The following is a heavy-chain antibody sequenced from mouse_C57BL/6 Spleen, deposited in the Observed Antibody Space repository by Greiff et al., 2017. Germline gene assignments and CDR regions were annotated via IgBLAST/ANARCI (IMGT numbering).Heavy chain of an antibody. CDR1: GYTFTDYN. V-gene: IGHV1-22*01. Sequence: VQLQQSGPELVKPGASVKMSCKASGYTFTDYNMNWVKQSHGKSLEWIGYINPNNGGTSYNQKFKGKATLTVNKSSSTAYMELRSLTSEDSAVYYCARGAGTGGYYFYYWGQGTTLTVSS. J-gene: IGHJ2*01. CDR3: ARGAGTGGYYFYY. D-gene: IGHD4-1*01. CDR2: INPNNGGT.